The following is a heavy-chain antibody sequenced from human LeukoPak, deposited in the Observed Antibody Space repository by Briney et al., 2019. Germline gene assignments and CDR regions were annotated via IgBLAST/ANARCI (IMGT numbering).Heavy chain of an antibody. V-gene: IGHV4-4*07. D-gene: IGHD5-18*01. CDR3: ARASDTAMASDAFDI. J-gene: IGHJ3*02. CDR1: VGSISSYY. Sequence: SETLSLTCTVSVGSISSYYWSWIRQPAGKGLEWIGRIYTSGSTNYNPSLKSRVTISVDKSKNQFSLKLSSVTAADTAVYYCARASDTAMASDAFDIWGQGTMVTVSS. CDR2: IYTSGST.